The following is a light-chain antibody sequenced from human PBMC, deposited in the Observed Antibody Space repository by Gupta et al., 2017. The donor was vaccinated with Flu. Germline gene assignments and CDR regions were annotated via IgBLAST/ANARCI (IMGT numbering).Light chain of an antibody. CDR1: NAKVGSNY. V-gene: IGLV1-51*01. Sequence: QSVLTHPPSLSAPPGQTVTSSCSGTNAKVGSNYVAWYQQAPATAPNLLIYDNDKRPSGLPERFSGSKSGTAATLGITGHQNGDEADYYRGTWDSSRGAVFGGGTKLTVL. J-gene: IGLJ3*02. CDR3: GTWDSSRGAV. CDR2: DND.